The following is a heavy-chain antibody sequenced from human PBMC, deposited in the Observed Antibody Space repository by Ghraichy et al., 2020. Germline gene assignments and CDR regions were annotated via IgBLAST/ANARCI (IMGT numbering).Heavy chain of an antibody. J-gene: IGHJ4*02. CDR1: GFTFSSYN. V-gene: IGHV3-48*01. CDR3: ASLAFTADFDY. D-gene: IGHD3-3*02. Sequence: GGSLRLSCAASGFTFSSYNMNWVRQAPGKGLEWVSYISSGSSTKYYADSVKGRFTISRDDAKKSLYLQMNSLRAEDTAVYYCASLAFTADFDYWGQGTLVTVSS. CDR2: ISSGSSTK.